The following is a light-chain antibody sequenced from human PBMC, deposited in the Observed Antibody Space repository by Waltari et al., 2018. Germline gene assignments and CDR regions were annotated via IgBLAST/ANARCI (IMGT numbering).Light chain of an antibody. Sequence: TCRGIQSPGNYVNWYQKKPGKAPKLLIYLASRLQSGVPSRFSCSGSGTDFTLTISSLQPEDFATYYCQQSSSIPWTFGQGTKVEI. CDR1: QSPGNY. V-gene: IGKV1-39*01. CDR2: LAS. J-gene: IGKJ1*01. CDR3: QQSSSIPWT.